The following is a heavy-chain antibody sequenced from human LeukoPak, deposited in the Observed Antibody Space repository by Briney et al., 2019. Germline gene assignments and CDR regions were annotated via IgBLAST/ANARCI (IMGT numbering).Heavy chain of an antibody. CDR2: INHSGST. D-gene: IGHD3-10*01. Sequence: SETLSLTCAVYGGSFSGYYWSWIRQPPGKGLEWIGEINHSGSTNYNPSLKSRVTISVDTSKNQFSLKLSSVTAADTAVYYCARRSSYGSGSYSRIYYYYMDVWGKGTTVTISS. J-gene: IGHJ6*03. CDR3: ARRSSYGSGSYSRIYYYYMDV. CDR1: GGSFSGYY. V-gene: IGHV4-34*01.